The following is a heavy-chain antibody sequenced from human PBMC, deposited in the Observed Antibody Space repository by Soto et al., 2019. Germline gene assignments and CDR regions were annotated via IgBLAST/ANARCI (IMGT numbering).Heavy chain of an antibody. D-gene: IGHD3-3*01. CDR2: IIPILGIA. Sequence: SVKVSCKASGGTFSSYTISWVRQAPGQGLEWMGRIIPILGIANYAQKFQGRVTITADKSTSTAYMELSSLRSEDTAVYYCARKDDFWSGYYKGAFDIWGQGTMVTVSS. V-gene: IGHV1-69*02. CDR3: ARKDDFWSGYYKGAFDI. J-gene: IGHJ3*02. CDR1: GGTFSSYT.